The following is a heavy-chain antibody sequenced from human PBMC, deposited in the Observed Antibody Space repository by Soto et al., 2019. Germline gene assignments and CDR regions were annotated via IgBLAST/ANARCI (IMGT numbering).Heavy chain of an antibody. CDR3: ASINSTYYDFWSGYSPGHYYYGMDV. D-gene: IGHD3-3*01. CDR2: IYYSGST. J-gene: IGHJ6*02. Sequence: PSETLSLTCTVSGGSISSSSYYWGWIRRPPGKGLEWIGSIYYSGSTYYNPSLKSRVTISVDTSKNQFSLKLSSVTAADTAVYYCASINSTYYDFWSGYSPGHYYYGMDVWGQGTTVTVPS. V-gene: IGHV4-39*01. CDR1: GGSISSSSYY.